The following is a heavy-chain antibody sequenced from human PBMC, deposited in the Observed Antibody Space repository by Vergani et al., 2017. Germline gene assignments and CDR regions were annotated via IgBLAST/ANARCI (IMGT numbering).Heavy chain of an antibody. Sequence: QVQLQESGPRLVKPSQTLSLTCTVSGGSISNYYWSWIRQPPGKGLEWIKYIYYSGSTNYNPSLKSRVTISVDTSKNQFSLKLSSVTAADTAVYYCAREGAPVLRFLEWSKKWWFDPWGQGTLVTVSS. CDR2: IYYSGST. V-gene: IGHV4-59*12. CDR3: AREGAPVLRFLEWSKKWWFDP. D-gene: IGHD3-3*01. J-gene: IGHJ5*02. CDR1: GGSISNYY.